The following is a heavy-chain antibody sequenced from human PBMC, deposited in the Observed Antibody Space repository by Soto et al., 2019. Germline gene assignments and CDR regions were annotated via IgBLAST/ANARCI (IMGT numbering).Heavy chain of an antibody. CDR1: GYTFTSYA. CDR2: INAGNGNT. Sequence: QVQLVQSGAEEKKPGASVKVSCKASGYTFTSYAMHWVRQAPGQRLEWMGWINAGNGNTKYSQKFQGRVTITRDTSASTAYMELSSLRSEDTAVYYCARDRELWSDYYYYGMDVWGQGTTVTVSS. CDR3: ARDRELWSDYYYYGMDV. D-gene: IGHD5-18*01. J-gene: IGHJ6*02. V-gene: IGHV1-3*05.